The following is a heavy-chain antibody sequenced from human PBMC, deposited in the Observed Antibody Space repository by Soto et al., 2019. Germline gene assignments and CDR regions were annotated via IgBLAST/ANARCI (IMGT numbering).Heavy chain of an antibody. J-gene: IGHJ3*02. D-gene: IGHD4-17*01. CDR3: VRAYGAYDAFDI. V-gene: IGHV3-21*01. Sequence: GGSLRLSCAASGFTFSSYSMNWVRQAPGKGLEWVSSISSSSSYIYYADSVKGRFTISRDNAKNSLYLQMNSLRAEDTAVYYCVRAYGAYDAFDISGQGTMVTVFS. CDR1: GFTFSSYS. CDR2: ISSSSSYI.